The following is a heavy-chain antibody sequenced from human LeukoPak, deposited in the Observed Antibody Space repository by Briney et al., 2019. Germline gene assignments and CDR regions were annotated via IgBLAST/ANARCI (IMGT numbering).Heavy chain of an antibody. CDR2: ITSGSSYI. CDR1: GFTFSTSN. D-gene: IGHD2-8*02. V-gene: IGHV3-21*01. J-gene: IGHJ4*02. CDR3: ARDTGALDS. Sequence: GESLRLSCAASGFTFSTSNMNWVRQAPGKGLEWVSSITSGSSYIYYADSVKGRFTISRDNAKKSLYLQTNSLRAEDTAVYFCARDTGALDSWGQGTLVTVSS.